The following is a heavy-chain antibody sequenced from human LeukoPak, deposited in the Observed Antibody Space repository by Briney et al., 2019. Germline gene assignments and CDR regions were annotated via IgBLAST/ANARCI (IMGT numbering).Heavy chain of an antibody. D-gene: IGHD1-26*01. Sequence: PGGSLRLSCAAYGLTFSSYWMHWVRQAPGKGLVWVSRINSDGSSTSYADSVKGRFTISRDNAKNTLYLQMNSLRAEDTAVYYCARDVRSGSYPRFDYWGQGTLVTVSS. CDR2: INSDGSST. J-gene: IGHJ4*02. CDR3: ARDVRSGSYPRFDY. V-gene: IGHV3-74*01. CDR1: GLTFSSYW.